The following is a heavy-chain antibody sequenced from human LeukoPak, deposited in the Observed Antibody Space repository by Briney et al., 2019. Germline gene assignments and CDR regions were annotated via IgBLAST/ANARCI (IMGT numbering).Heavy chain of an antibody. CDR1: GFTFSSYG. CDR2: ISYDGSNK. CDR3: AKGRSRYSSGWYFDY. Sequence: PGGSLRLSCAASGFTFSSYGMHWVRQAPGKGLEWVAVISYDGSNKYYADSVKGRFTISRDNSKNTLYLQMNSLRAEDPAVYYCAKGRSRYSSGWYFDYWGQGTLVTVSS. D-gene: IGHD6-19*01. J-gene: IGHJ4*02. V-gene: IGHV3-30*18.